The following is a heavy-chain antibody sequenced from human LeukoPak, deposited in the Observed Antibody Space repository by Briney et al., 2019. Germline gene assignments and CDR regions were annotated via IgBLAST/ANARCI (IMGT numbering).Heavy chain of an antibody. CDR2: VNPNSGGT. V-gene: IGHV1-2*02. CDR1: GYTFTDYY. Sequence: ASVKVSCKASGYTFTDYYMHWVRQAPGQGLEWVGWVNPNSGGTNYAQKFQGMVTMTRDTSISTAYMELSRLRSDDTAIYYCARIHCSSTSCYFFDYWGQGTLVTVSS. D-gene: IGHD2-2*01. J-gene: IGHJ4*02. CDR3: ARIHCSSTSCYFFDY.